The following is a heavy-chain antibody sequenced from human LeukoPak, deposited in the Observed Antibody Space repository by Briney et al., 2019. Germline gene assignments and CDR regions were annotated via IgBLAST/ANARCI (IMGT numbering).Heavy chain of an antibody. V-gene: IGHV3-30*02. J-gene: IGHJ4*02. CDR3: AKGKEGRSRDFDY. D-gene: IGHD2-2*01. CDR2: IRYDGNNK. Sequence: PGGSLRLSCAASGFTFSSYGMHWVRQAPGKGLEWVAFIRYDGNNKYYADSVKGRFTISRDNSKNTLYLQMNSLRAEDTAVYYCAKGKEGRSRDFDYWGQGTLVTVSS. CDR1: GFTFSSYG.